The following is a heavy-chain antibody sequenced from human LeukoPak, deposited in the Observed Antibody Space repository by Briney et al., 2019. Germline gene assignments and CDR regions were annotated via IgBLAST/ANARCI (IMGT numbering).Heavy chain of an antibody. CDR1: GYTFTRYY. V-gene: IGHV1-46*01. CDR2: INPSGGST. D-gene: IGHD5-12*01. Sequence: ASVKVSCKASGYTFTRYYMHWVRQAPGQGLEWMGIINPSGGSTSYAQKFQGRVTMTRDTSTSTVYMELSSLRSEDTAVYYCARGRGKKWLRSEYYFDYWGQGTLVTVSS. CDR3: ARGRGKKWLRSEYYFDY. J-gene: IGHJ4*02.